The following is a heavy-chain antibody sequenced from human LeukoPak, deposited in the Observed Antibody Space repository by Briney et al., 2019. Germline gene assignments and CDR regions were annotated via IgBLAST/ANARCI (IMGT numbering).Heavy chain of an antibody. D-gene: IGHD3-10*01. V-gene: IGHV4-61*01. CDR3: ARATLLWFGELFTSFDY. Sequence: SETLSLTCTVSGGFVSSGSYYWSWIRQPPGKGLEWIGYIYYSGSTNYNPSLKSRVTISVDTSKNQFSLKLSSVTAADTAVYYCARATLLWFGELFTSFDYWGQGTLVTVSS. CDR1: GGFVSSGSYY. J-gene: IGHJ4*02. CDR2: IYYSGST.